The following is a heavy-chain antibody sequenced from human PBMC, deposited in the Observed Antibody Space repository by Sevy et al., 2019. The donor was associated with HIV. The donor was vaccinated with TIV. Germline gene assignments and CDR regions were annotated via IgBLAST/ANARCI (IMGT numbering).Heavy chain of an antibody. D-gene: IGHD3-3*01. V-gene: IGHV3-7*01. CDR2: MKEDGSDK. CDR1: GFTFSVYW. J-gene: IGHJ6*02. Sequence: GGSLRLSCAASGFTFSVYWMSWVRQAPGKGLEWVATMKEDGSDKDYVDSVKGRFTISRDNAKNSLYLQMNSLRAEDAAVYYCAREKTILEGRYGMDVWGQGTTVTVSS. CDR3: AREKTILEGRYGMDV.